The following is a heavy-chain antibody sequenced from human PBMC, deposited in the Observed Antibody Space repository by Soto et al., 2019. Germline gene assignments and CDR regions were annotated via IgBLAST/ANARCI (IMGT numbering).Heavy chain of an antibody. V-gene: IGHV1-69*13. Sequence: ASVKVSCKTSGGTFSTFGISWVRQAPGQGLEWMGGIIPFFGTAEYSQKFEDRITITADESTNTVYMDLRSLTSEDTAIYYCARTAPMDAGDKYYYDFWGQGALVTSPQ. CDR3: ARTAPMDAGDKYYYDF. J-gene: IGHJ4*02. D-gene: IGHD3-16*01. CDR1: GGTFSTFG. CDR2: IIPFFGTA.